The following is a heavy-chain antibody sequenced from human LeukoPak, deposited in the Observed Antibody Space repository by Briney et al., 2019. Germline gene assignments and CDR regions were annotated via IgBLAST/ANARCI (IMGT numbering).Heavy chain of an antibody. Sequence: GGSLRLSCAASGFTVSSDYMSWVRQAPGKGLEWVSVIYRGGNTYYADSVKGRFTISRDNSKNTLYLQMNSLRDEDTAMYYCARDLVHCGGDCFSNWGQGTLVTVSS. CDR1: GFTVSSDY. D-gene: IGHD2-21*02. V-gene: IGHV3-53*01. CDR3: ARDLVHCGGDCFSN. CDR2: IYRGGNT. J-gene: IGHJ4*02.